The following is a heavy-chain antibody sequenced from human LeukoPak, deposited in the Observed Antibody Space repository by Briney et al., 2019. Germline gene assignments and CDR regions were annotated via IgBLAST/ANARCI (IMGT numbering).Heavy chain of an antibody. J-gene: IGHJ4*02. V-gene: IGHV4-59*01. CDR1: GGSINSYY. Sequence: SETLSLTCTVSGGSINSYYWSWNRQPPGKGLEWIGYISYSGSTNYNPSLKSRVTISLDTSKNQFFLKLSSVTAADTALYYCARGNANWGQGTLVTVSS. CDR3: ARGNAN. CDR2: ISYSGST.